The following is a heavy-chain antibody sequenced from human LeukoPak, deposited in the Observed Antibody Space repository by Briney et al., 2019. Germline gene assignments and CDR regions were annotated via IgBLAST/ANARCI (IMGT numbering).Heavy chain of an antibody. CDR3: ATLRGYSHLGKFEP. Sequence: ASVKVSRKFSGYTLTELSMHWVRQAPGNGIEWMGGFDPEDGETIYAQKFQGRVTMTEDTSTDTAYMELRSLRSEDTAVYYCATLRGYSHLGKFEPWGQGTLVTVSS. CDR2: FDPEDGET. V-gene: IGHV1-24*01. CDR1: GYTLTELS. D-gene: IGHD5-12*01. J-gene: IGHJ5*02.